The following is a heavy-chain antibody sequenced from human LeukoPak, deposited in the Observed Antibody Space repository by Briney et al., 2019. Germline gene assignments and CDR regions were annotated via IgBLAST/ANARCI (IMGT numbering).Heavy chain of an antibody. D-gene: IGHD3-3*01. J-gene: IGHJ4*02. Sequence: SVKVSCKASGYTFTSYGISWVRQAPGQGLEWMGGIIPIFGTANYAQKFQGRVTITADESTSTAYMELSSLRSEDTAVYYCARGFGVEGNFDYWGQGTLVTVSS. CDR3: ARGFGVEGNFDY. CDR2: IIPIFGTA. V-gene: IGHV1-69*13. CDR1: GYTFTSYG.